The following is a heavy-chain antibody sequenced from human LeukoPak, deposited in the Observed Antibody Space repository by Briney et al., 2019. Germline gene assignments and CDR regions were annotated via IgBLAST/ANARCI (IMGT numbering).Heavy chain of an antibody. V-gene: IGHV4-39*07. CDR3: ARLSVIVGAALEYYYYYMDV. CDR2: VSYSGGT. Sequence: PSETLSLTCTVSGGSITNNYFWGWIRQPPGKGLEWIGSVSYSGGTNYNPSLKSRVTISADKSKNQVSLKLTSVTAADTAVYYCARLSVIVGAALEYYYYYMDVWGQGTTVTVSS. D-gene: IGHD1-26*01. CDR1: GGSITNNYF. J-gene: IGHJ6*03.